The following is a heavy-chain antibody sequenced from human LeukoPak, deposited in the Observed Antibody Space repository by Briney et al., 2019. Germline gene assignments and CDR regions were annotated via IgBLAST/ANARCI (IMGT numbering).Heavy chain of an antibody. J-gene: IGHJ2*01. CDR3: ARVPYYYDSSGPDWYFDL. CDR1: VFTFSSYS. CDR2: ISSSSSTI. D-gene: IGHD3-22*01. Sequence: AGGSLRLSCAASVFTFSSYSMNWVRQAPGKGLEGVSYISSSSSTIYYADSVKRRFTISRDNAKNSLYLQMNNLRAEDTGVYYCARVPYYYDSSGPDWYFDLWGRGTLVTVSS. V-gene: IGHV3-48*01.